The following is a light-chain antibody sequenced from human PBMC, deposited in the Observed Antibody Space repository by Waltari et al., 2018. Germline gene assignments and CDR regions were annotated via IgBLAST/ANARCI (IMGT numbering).Light chain of an antibody. Sequence: QSVLTQPPSVSAAPGQRVTISCSGGSSNIGKNYVSWYRQFPGTAPKLLIYENATPPSGTPGRCSGSKSGTSATLDITGLQAGDEADYYCGTWDSSLSGAVFGGGTHLTVL. CDR1: SSNIGKNY. J-gene: IGLJ7*01. V-gene: IGLV1-51*02. CDR2: ENA. CDR3: GTWDSSLSGAV.